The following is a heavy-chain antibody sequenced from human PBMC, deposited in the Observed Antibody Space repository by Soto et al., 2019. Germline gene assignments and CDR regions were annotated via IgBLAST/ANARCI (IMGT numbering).Heavy chain of an antibody. J-gene: IGHJ6*02. V-gene: IGHV3-23*01. CDR2: LSVSGGST. Sequence: EVQLLESGGGLVQPGGSLRLSCAASGFTFSSSAMSWVRQAPGKGLEWVSALSVSGGSTYYADSVKGRFTISRDNSKNTLYLQMNSLRAEDTAVYNCAKVPITIRIGMDVWGQGTSVTVSS. CDR3: AKVPITIRIGMDV. CDR1: GFTFSSSA. D-gene: IGHD3-10*01.